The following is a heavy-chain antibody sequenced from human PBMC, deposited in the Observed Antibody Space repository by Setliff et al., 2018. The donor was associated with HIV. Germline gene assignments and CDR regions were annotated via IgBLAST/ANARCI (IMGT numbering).Heavy chain of an antibody. CDR2: IYASGGT. CDR3: ARDSYAVAYYYTDV. D-gene: IGHD2-8*01. V-gene: IGHV4-4*07. CDR1: GSSMRNYY. Sequence: SETLSLTCNVSGSSMRNYYWSWIRQSAGKGMEWIGRIYASGGTNYNSSLKSRVTMSVDTTKNQLTLKLSSVTAADTAVYYCARDSYAVAYYYTDVWGEGTTVTVSS. J-gene: IGHJ6*03.